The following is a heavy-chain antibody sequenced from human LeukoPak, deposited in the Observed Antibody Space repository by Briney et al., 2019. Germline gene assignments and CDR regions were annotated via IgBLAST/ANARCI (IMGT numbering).Heavy chain of an antibody. CDR2: IYYSGST. Sequence: PSETLSLTCTVSGGSISSYYWSWIRQPPGKGLEWIGNIYYSGSTNYNPSLKSRVTISVDTSKNQFPLKLSSVTAADTAVYYCASFPGGGPDAFDIWGQGTMVTVSS. J-gene: IGHJ3*02. CDR3: ASFPGGGPDAFDI. V-gene: IGHV4-59*01. D-gene: IGHD3-16*01. CDR1: GGSISSYY.